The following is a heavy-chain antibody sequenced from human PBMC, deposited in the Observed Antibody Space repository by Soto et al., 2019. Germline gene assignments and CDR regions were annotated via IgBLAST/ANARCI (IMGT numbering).Heavy chain of an antibody. CDR2: IYYSGST. CDR1: GGSISSSSYY. Sequence: ASETLSLTCTVSGGSISSSSYYWGWIRQPPGKGLEWIGSIYYSGSTYYNPSLKSRVTISVDTSKNQFSLKLSSVTAADTAVYYCARPSSSGWPTTYYFDYWGQGTLVTVS. CDR3: ARPSSSGWPTTYYFDY. J-gene: IGHJ4*02. D-gene: IGHD6-19*01. V-gene: IGHV4-39*01.